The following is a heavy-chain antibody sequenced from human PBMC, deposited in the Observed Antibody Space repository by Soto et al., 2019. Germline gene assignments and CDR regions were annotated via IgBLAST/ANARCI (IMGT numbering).Heavy chain of an antibody. CDR3: ARVSDYGDPRDYYFDY. CDR2: INWNGGST. Sequence: GGSLRLSCAASGFPFDDYGVSWVRQAPGKGLEWVSGINWNGGSTGYADSVKGRFTISRDNAKNSLYLQMNSLRAEDTALYYCARVSDYGDPRDYYFDYWGQGTLVTVSS. CDR1: GFPFDDYG. D-gene: IGHD4-17*01. J-gene: IGHJ4*02. V-gene: IGHV3-20*04.